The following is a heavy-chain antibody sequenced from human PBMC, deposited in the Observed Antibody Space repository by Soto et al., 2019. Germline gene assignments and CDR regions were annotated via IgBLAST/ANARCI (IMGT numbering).Heavy chain of an antibody. CDR1: GGSISSGGYS. CDR3: ARAIGWIGEFFGGYNFDY. D-gene: IGHD3-10*01. V-gene: IGHV4-30-2*01. CDR2: IYHSGST. Sequence: QLQLQESGSGLVKPSQTLSLTCAVSGGSISSGGYSWSWIRQPPGKGLEWIGYIYHSGSTYYNPSLKSLVTISVERSKNQFSMKLGSVTAADTAVYYCARAIGWIGEFFGGYNFDYWGQGTLVTVSS. J-gene: IGHJ4*02.